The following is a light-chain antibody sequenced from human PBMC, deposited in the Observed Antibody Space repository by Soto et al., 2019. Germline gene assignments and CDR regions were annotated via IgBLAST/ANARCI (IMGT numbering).Light chain of an antibody. CDR1: QGISSY. CDR3: QQYYNYPYT. Sequence: AIRMTQSPSSFSASTGDRVTITCRASQGISSYLAWYQQKPGKAPKLLIYAASTLQSGVPSRFSGSGSGTNFTLPITYLQSEDFATYYCQQYYNYPYTFGQGTKLEIK. V-gene: IGKV1-8*01. CDR2: AAS. J-gene: IGKJ2*01.